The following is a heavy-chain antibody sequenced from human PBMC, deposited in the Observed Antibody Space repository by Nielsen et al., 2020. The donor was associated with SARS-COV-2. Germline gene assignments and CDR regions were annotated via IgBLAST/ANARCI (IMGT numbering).Heavy chain of an antibody. CDR2: IYYSGST. CDR1: GGSISSGDYY. Sequence: SETLSLTCTVSGGSISSGDYYWSWIRQPPGKGLEWIGYIYYSGSTYYNPSLKSRVTISVDTSKNQFSLKLSSVTAADTAVYYCARATYYYDSSGYSFEYFQHWGQGTLVTVSS. D-gene: IGHD3-22*01. J-gene: IGHJ1*01. CDR3: ARATYYYDSSGYSFEYFQH. V-gene: IGHV4-30-4*01.